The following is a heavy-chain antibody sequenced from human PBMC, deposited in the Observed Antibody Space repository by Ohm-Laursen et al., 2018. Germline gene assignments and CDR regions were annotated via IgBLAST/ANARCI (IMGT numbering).Heavy chain of an antibody. J-gene: IGHJ3*02. CDR2: ISNSGSNT. V-gene: IGHV3-11*01. CDR1: GFIFRDYY. Sequence: GSLRLSCAASGFIFRDYYVTWIRQAPGKGLEWVSYISNSGSNTYYADSVKGRFTISRDNAKDSLYLQMNSLRAEDTAVYYCARAWRDGFDIWGQGTVVTVSS. CDR3: ARAWRDGFDI.